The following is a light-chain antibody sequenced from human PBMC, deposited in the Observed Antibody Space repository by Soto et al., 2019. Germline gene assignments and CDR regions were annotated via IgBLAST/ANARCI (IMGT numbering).Light chain of an antibody. CDR2: TNN. Sequence: QSVLTQPPSVSGTPGQRVTISCSGTVSNIGRNTVNWYQQVPGAAPKLLIYTNNQRPSGVPDRFSGSKSGTSLVTSGLRSEDEADYYCAAWDDSLNPRYVFGTGTKVTVL. V-gene: IGLV1-44*01. CDR3: AAWDDSLNPRYV. J-gene: IGLJ1*01. CDR1: VSNIGRNT.